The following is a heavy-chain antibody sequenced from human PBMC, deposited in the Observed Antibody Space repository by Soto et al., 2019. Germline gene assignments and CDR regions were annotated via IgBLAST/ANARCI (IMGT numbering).Heavy chain of an antibody. CDR1: GGTFSSYT. Sequence: QVQLVQSGAEVKKPGSSVKVSCKASGGTFSSYTISWVRQAPGQGLEWMGRIIPILGIANYAQKFQGRVTXXAXKXMSTAYMELSSLRSEDTAVYYCARGDSSSWYGTFDYWGQGTLVTVSS. CDR2: IIPILGIA. V-gene: IGHV1-69*02. CDR3: ARGDSSSWYGTFDY. J-gene: IGHJ4*02. D-gene: IGHD6-13*01.